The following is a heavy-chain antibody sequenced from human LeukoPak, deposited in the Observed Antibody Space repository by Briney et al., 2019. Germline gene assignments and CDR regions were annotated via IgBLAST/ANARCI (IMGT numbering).Heavy chain of an antibody. V-gene: IGHV3-30*03. CDR2: ISYDGSNK. Sequence: GGSLRLSCAASGFTFSSYGMHWVRQAPGKGLEWVAVISYDGSNKYYADYVKGRFTISRDNSKKTLYLQMNSLRAEDTAVYYCARASYYDFWSGYPYYFDYWGQGTLVTVSS. CDR1: GFTFSSYG. D-gene: IGHD3-3*01. CDR3: ARASYYDFWSGYPYYFDY. J-gene: IGHJ4*02.